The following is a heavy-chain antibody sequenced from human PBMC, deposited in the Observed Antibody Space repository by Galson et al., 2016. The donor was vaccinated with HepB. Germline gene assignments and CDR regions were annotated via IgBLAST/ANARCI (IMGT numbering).Heavy chain of an antibody. CDR2: ISHDGSNN. J-gene: IGHJ4*02. Sequence: SLRLSCAASGLRFTTYAMNWVRQAPGKGLEWVSFISHDGSNNYYAASMKGRFDISSDNSKNTLYLHIKSLSAEDTAVYYCANSYCSSGVCPPHDNWGQGTLVTVSS. D-gene: IGHD2-8*01. CDR3: ANSYCSSGVCPPHDN. V-gene: IGHV3-30*09. CDR1: GLRFTTYA.